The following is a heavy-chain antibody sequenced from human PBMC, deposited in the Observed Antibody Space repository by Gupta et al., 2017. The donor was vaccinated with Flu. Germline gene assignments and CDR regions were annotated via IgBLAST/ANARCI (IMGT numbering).Heavy chain of an antibody. CDR1: GFTFSSYA. Sequence: EVQLLESGGGLVRPGGSLRLSCAASGFTFSSYAMSWARQAPGKGLEWVSAISGSGGSTYYADSVKGRFTISRDNSKNTLYLQMNSLRAEDTAVYYCASCSSTSCYEGYYYYGMDVWGQGTTVTVSS. J-gene: IGHJ6*02. V-gene: IGHV3-23*01. CDR3: ASCSSTSCYEGYYYYGMDV. D-gene: IGHD2-2*01. CDR2: ISGSGGST.